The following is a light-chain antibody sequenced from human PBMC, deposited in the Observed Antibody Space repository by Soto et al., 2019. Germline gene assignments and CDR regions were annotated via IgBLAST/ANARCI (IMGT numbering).Light chain of an antibody. CDR2: GAS. V-gene: IGKV3-20*01. Sequence: EVVLMQSPCTVSLSPGERATLSCRASQSVSSSYLAWYQQKPGQAPRLLIYGASSRATGIPDRFSGSGSGTDFTLTISRLEPEDFAVYYCQQYGSSPRTFGQGTKVDIK. CDR3: QQYGSSPRT. J-gene: IGKJ1*01. CDR1: QSVSSSY.